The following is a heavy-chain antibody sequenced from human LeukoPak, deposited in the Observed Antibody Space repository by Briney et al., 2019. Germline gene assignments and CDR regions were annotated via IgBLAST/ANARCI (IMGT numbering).Heavy chain of an antibody. CDR3: ARRYYYGSGSYYTRITYFDY. Sequence: SETLSLTCTVSGGSISSYYWSWIRQPPGKGLEWIGYIYYSGSTNYNPSLKSRVTISVDTSKNQFSLKLSSVTAADTAVYYCARRYYYGSGSYYTRITYFDYWGQGTLVTVSS. CDR2: IYYSGST. CDR1: GGSISSYY. J-gene: IGHJ4*02. V-gene: IGHV4-59*12. D-gene: IGHD3-10*01.